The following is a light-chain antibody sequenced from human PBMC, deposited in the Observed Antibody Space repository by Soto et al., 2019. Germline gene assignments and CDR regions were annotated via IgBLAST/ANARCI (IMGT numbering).Light chain of an antibody. CDR2: AAS. CDR1: QNINTW. Sequence: DIQMTQSPSTLSASVGDRVTITCRASQNINTWLAWHQQKAGGAPKLLIYAASSLQSGVPSRFSGSGSGTDFTLTISSLQPEDFATYYCQQSYNTPLTFGGGTKVEIK. J-gene: IGKJ4*01. V-gene: IGKV1-39*01. CDR3: QQSYNTPLT.